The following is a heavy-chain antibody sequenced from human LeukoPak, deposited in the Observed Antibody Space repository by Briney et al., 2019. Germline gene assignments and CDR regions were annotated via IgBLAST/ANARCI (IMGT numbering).Heavy chain of an antibody. CDR3: ARLSYEEGYFDY. J-gene: IGHJ4*02. D-gene: IGHD3-22*01. V-gene: IGHV3-20*04. Sequence: GGSLRLSCAASGFTFDDYGMSWVRQGPGKGLEWVSGINWNGGTTGYADSVKGRFTISRDNAKNSLYLQINSLRAEDTALYYCARLSYEEGYFDYWGQGTLVTVSS. CDR2: INWNGGTT. CDR1: GFTFDDYG.